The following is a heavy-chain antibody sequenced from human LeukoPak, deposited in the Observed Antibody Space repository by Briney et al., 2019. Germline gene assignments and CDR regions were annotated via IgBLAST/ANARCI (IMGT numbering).Heavy chain of an antibody. CDR2: VSWNGDTK. J-gene: IGHJ4*02. Sequence: PGGSLRLSCAASGFNFDDYAMHWLRQARGKGLVWVTGVSWNGDTKGYADSVRGRFTVSRDNAKSSLFLQMNSLRTEDTAFYYCAKAHCGSSTCHGDCWGQGTLVTVSS. V-gene: IGHV3-9*01. D-gene: IGHD2-2*01. CDR1: GFNFDDYA. CDR3: AKAHCGSSTCHGDC.